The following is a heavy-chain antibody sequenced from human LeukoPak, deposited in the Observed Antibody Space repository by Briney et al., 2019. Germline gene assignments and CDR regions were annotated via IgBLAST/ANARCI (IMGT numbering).Heavy chain of an antibody. CDR2: IYYSGST. V-gene: IGHV4-30-4*08. D-gene: IGHD3-9*01. J-gene: IGHJ4*02. CDR3: ALRYYDILTGYSEFDY. Sequence: SETLSLTCTVSGGSISSGDYYWSWIRQPPGKGLEWIGYIYYSGSTYYNPSLKSRVTISVDTSKNQFSLKLSSVTAADTAVCYCALRYYDILTGYSEFDYWGQGTLVTVSS. CDR1: GGSISSGDYY.